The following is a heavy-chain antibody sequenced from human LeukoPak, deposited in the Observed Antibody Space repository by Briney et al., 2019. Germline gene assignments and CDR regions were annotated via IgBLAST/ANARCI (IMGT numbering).Heavy chain of an antibody. J-gene: IGHJ4*02. V-gene: IGHV3-30*02. CDR2: IRYDGSNK. Sequence: GGSLRLSCAAPGFTFSSYGMHWVRQDPGKGLEWVAFIRYDGSNKYYADSVKGRFTISRDNAKNTLFLQMNSLRAEDTAVYYCARGNFYSGSGSSPLDYWGQGTLVTVSS. CDR3: ARGNFYSGSGSSPLDY. CDR1: GFTFSSYG. D-gene: IGHD3-10*01.